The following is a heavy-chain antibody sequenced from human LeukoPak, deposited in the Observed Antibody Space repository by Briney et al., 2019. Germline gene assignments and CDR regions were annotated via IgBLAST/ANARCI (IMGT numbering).Heavy chain of an antibody. J-gene: IGHJ4*02. Sequence: SETLSLTCSVSGXSISSGGYYWSWIRQHPGKGLEWIGYIYYSGSTYYNPSLKSRVTISVDTSKNQFSLKLSSVTAEDTAVYYCAKGYYADYFFDYWGQGTMVTVSS. V-gene: IGHV4-31*03. CDR3: AKGYYADYFFDY. D-gene: IGHD4-17*01. CDR1: GXSISSGGYY. CDR2: IYYSGST.